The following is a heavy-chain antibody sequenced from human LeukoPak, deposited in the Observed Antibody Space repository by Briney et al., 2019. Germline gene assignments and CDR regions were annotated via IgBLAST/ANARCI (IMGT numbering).Heavy chain of an antibody. V-gene: IGHV3-30*18. CDR3: AKGSSLTAMVGMDV. CDR2: ISYDGSNK. J-gene: IGHJ6*02. D-gene: IGHD5-18*01. CDR1: GFTFSSYG. Sequence: GGSLRLSCAASGFTFSSYGMHWVRQAPGKGLEGVAVISYDGSNKYYADSVKGRFTISRDNSKNTLYLQMNSLRAEDTAVYYCAKGSSLTAMVGMDVWGQGTTVTVSS.